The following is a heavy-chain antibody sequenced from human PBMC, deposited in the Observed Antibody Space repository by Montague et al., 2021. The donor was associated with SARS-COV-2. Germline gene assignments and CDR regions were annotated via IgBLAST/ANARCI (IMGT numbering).Heavy chain of an antibody. CDR3: ARAGSQRFFEF. D-gene: IGHD1-1*01. Sequence: SETLSLTCAVTSGSLRNYYWSWIRQPPGKGLEWIGEIRLPGGSNYSPSLKGRVTISLDTSNNQVSLSLNSVTAADPAVYYCARAGSQRFFEFWGRGTLVTVSS. CDR2: IRLPGGS. V-gene: IGHV4-34*01. J-gene: IGHJ2*01. CDR1: SGSLRNYY.